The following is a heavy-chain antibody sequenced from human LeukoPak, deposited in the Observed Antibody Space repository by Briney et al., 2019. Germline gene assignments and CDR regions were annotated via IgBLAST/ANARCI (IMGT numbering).Heavy chain of an antibody. CDR3: ARDTALIVVVPAATTGDY. J-gene: IGHJ4*02. CDR1: GYTFTSYG. Sequence: ASVKVSCKASGYTFTSYGISWVRQAPGQGLEWMGWISAYNGNTNYAQKLQGRVTMTTDTSTSTAYMELRSLRSDDTAVYYCARDTALIVVVPAATTGDYWGQGTLVTVSS. CDR2: ISAYNGNT. D-gene: IGHD2-2*01. V-gene: IGHV1-18*01.